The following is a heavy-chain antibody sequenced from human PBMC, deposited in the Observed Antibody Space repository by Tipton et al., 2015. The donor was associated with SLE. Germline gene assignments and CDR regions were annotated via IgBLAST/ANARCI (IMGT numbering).Heavy chain of an antibody. J-gene: IGHJ2*01. CDR2: IYYSGST. D-gene: IGHD2-2*01. CDR3: ARWIRCTSCPYWYFDL. Sequence: TLSLTCAVSSGSISSGDYYWSWIRQPPGKGLEWIGYIYYSGSTNYSPSLKSRVTISVDTSKNQFSLKLNSVTAADTAVYYCARWIRCTSCPYWYFDLWGRGTLVTVSS. V-gene: IGHV4-61*08. CDR1: SGSISSGDYY.